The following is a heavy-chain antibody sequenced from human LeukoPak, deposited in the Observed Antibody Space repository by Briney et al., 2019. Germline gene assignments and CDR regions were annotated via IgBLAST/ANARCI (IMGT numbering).Heavy chain of an antibody. CDR3: AKWVVVPITGVHYMDV. D-gene: IGHD1-20*01. CDR1: GFSFSSSW. V-gene: IGHV3-7*01. CDR2: IKGDGSEK. Sequence: GGSLRLSCAASGFSFSSSWMTWVRQAPGKGLEWVANIKGDGSEKFYVDSVKGRFTISRDNTKNSLHLQTSSLRDEDAAVYYCAKWVVVPITGVHYMDVWGKGTTVTVSS. J-gene: IGHJ6*03.